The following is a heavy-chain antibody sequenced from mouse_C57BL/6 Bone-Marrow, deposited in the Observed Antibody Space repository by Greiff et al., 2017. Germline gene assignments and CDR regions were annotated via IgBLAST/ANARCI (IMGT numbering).Heavy chain of an antibody. J-gene: IGHJ3*01. CDR3: TTYGYYPWFAY. D-gene: IGHD2-3*01. CDR2: IVPENGDT. CDR1: GFNIKDDY. V-gene: IGHV14-4*01. Sequence: VQLQQSGAELVRPGASVKLSCTASGFNIKDDYMHWVKQRPEQGLEWIGWIVPENGDTEYASKFQGKATITADTSSNTAYLQLSSLTSEDTAVSDCTTYGYYPWFAYWGQGTLVTVSA.